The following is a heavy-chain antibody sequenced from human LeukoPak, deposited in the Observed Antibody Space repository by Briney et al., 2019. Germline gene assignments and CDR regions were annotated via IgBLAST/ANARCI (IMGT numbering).Heavy chain of an antibody. Sequence: SETLSLTCTVSGGSISSYYWSWIRQPAGKGLEWIGRIYTSGSTNYNPSLKSRVTMSVDTSKSQFSLKLSSVTAADTAVYYCARESSGGLYGSGSYYIILEPINYFDYWGQGTLVTVSS. CDR3: ARESSGGLYGSGSYYIILEPINYFDY. D-gene: IGHD3-10*01. CDR1: GGSISSYY. CDR2: IYTSGST. V-gene: IGHV4-4*07. J-gene: IGHJ4*02.